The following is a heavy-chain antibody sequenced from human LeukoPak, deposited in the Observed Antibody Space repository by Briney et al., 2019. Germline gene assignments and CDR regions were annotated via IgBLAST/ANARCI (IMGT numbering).Heavy chain of an antibody. J-gene: IGHJ6*03. CDR2: IIPIFGTA. D-gene: IGHD5-12*01. V-gene: IGHV1-69*13. Sequence: GASVKVSCKASGGTFSSYAISWVRQAPGQGLEWMGGIIPIFGTANYAQKFQGRVTITADESTSTAYMEMSSLRSEDTAVYYCARDSGRYSGYDLEYYYYYYMDVWGKGTTVTISS. CDR3: ARDSGRYSGYDLEYYYYYYMDV. CDR1: GGTFSSYA.